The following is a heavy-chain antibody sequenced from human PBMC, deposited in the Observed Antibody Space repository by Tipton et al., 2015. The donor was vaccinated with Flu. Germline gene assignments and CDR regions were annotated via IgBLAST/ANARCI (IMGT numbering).Heavy chain of an antibody. CDR1: GGSFSGYY. J-gene: IGHJ4*02. CDR3: TRGLEQQLVRGGGY. V-gene: IGHV4-34*01. CDR2: INHSGST. D-gene: IGHD6-13*01. Sequence: LRLSCAVYGGSFSGYYWSWIRQPPGKGLEWIGEINHSGSTNYNPSLKSRVTISVDTSKNQFSLKLSSVTAADTAVYYCTRGLEQQLVRGGGYWGQGTLVTVSS.